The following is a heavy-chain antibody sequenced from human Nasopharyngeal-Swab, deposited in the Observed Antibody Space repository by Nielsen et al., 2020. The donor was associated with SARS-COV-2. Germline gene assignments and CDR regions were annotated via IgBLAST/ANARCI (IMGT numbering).Heavy chain of an antibody. CDR1: GGTFSSYA. CDR2: IIPIFGTA. Sequence: SVKVSCKASGGTFSSYAISWVRQAPGHGFEWMGGIIPIFGTANYAQKFQGRVTITADESTSTAYMELSSLRSEDTAVYYCASPSITMIVVANAFDIWGQGTMVTVSS. CDR3: ASPSITMIVVANAFDI. D-gene: IGHD3-22*01. J-gene: IGHJ3*02. V-gene: IGHV1-69*13.